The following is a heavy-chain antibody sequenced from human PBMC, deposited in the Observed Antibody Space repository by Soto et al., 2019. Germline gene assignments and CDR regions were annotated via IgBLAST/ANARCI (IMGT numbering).Heavy chain of an antibody. J-gene: IGHJ4*02. D-gene: IGHD3-22*01. CDR3: ASDRVTLDGGYYYCYLDY. CDR2: IYYSGST. V-gene: IGHV4-31*03. Sequence: SETLSLTCTVSGGSISSGGYYWSWIRQHPGKGLEWIGYIYYSGSTYYNPSLKSRVTISVDTSKNQFSLKLSSVTAADTAVYYCASDRVTLDGGYYYCYLDYWGQGTLVTVSS. CDR1: GGSISSGGYY.